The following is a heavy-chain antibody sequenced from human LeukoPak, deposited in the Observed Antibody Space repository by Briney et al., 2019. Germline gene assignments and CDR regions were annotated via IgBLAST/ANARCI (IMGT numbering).Heavy chain of an antibody. J-gene: IGHJ4*02. Sequence: GGSLRLSCAASGFTFSSYAMHWVRQAPGKGLEWVAVISYDGSNKYHADSVKGRFTISRDNSKNTLYLQMNSLRAEDTAVYYCARGDDIVVVPAAMTLFGSLDYWGQGTLVTVSS. CDR3: ARGDDIVVVPAAMTLFGSLDY. CDR2: ISYDGSNK. CDR1: GFTFSSYA. D-gene: IGHD2-2*01. V-gene: IGHV3-30*04.